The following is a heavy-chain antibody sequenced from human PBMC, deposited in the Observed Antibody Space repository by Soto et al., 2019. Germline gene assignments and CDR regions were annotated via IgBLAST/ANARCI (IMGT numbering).Heavy chain of an antibody. V-gene: IGHV3-21*01. CDR2: ISGTSSYI. CDR1: GFTFSSYS. CDR3: ARLDQEYCSGGTCLYYFHY. D-gene: IGHD2-15*01. J-gene: IGHJ4*02. Sequence: GGSLRLSCAASGFTFSSYSMNWVRQAPGTGLEWVSSISGTSSYIYYTDSVKGRFTISRDNAKNSLYLQMNSLRAEDTAVYYCARLDQEYCSGGTCLYYFHYWGQGTLVTVSS.